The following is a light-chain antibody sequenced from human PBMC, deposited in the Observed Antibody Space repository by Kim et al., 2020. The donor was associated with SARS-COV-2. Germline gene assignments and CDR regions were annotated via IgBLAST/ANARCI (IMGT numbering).Light chain of an antibody. CDR2: EVS. Sequence: SVLTQPPSASGSPGQSVTISCTGTSSDVGGYNYVSWYQQHPGKVPKLMIYEVSRRPSGVPDRFSGSKSGNTASLTVSGLRAEDEADYYCSSYAGSNNLVFGGGTQLTVL. V-gene: IGLV2-8*01. CDR1: SSDVGGYNY. J-gene: IGLJ2*01. CDR3: SSYAGSNNLV.